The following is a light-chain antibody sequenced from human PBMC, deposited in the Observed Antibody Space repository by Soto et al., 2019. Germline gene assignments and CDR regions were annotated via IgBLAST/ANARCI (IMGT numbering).Light chain of an antibody. V-gene: IGKV1-5*03. CDR1: QTISSW. CDR3: QNYNSYSEE. J-gene: IGKJ1*01. Sequence: IHLTQSPSSLSASVGDRVTITCRASQTISSWLAWYQQKPGKAPKLLIYKASTLKSGVPSRFSGSGSGTAFTLTISSLQPDDFATYYCQNYNSYSEEFGQGTKVDIK. CDR2: KAS.